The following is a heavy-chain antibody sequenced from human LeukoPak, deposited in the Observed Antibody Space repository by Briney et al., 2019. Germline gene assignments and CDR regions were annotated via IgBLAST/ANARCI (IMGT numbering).Heavy chain of an antibody. CDR1: GGSISSGSYY. V-gene: IGHV4-61*02. CDR3: ARDLSNVDAFDI. Sequence: SETLSLTCTVSGGSISSGSYYWRWIRQPAGKGLEWIGRIYTSGTTNYNPSLKSRVTISVDTSKNQFSLKLSSVTAADTAVYYCARDLSNVDAFDIWGQGTMVTVSS. D-gene: IGHD2-8*01. J-gene: IGHJ3*02. CDR2: IYTSGTT.